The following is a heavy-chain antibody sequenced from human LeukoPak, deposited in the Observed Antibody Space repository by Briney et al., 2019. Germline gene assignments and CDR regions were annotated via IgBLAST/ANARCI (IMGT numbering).Heavy chain of an antibody. CDR1: GFTFSGYW. Sequence: PGGSLRLSCAASGFTFSGYWMAWVRQAPGKGLEWVAHINQDGSEKNYVDPVEGRFTISRDNAKNSVYLQMNSLRAEDTAVYYCSRDDYLGYWGQGTLVTVSS. V-gene: IGHV3-7*05. CDR2: INQDGSEK. J-gene: IGHJ4*02. CDR3: SRDDYLGY. D-gene: IGHD3-16*01.